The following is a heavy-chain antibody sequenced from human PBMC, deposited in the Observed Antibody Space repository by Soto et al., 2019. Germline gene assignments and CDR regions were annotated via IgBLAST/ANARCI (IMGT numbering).Heavy chain of an antibody. CDR3: ARVRAGDGYNFDY. CDR2: IIPIFGTA. Sequence: PVAVSCTASGGSFSSYAIIWVRQAPGQGLEWMGGIIPIFGTANYAQKFQGRVTITADKSTSTAYMELSSLRSEDTAVYYCARVRAGDGYNFDYWGQGTLVT. CDR1: GGSFSSYA. D-gene: IGHD5-12*01. J-gene: IGHJ4*02. V-gene: IGHV1-69*06.